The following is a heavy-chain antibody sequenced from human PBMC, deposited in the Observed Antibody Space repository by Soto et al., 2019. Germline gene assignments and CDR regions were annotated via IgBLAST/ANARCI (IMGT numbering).Heavy chain of an antibody. V-gene: IGHV3-23*01. CDR2: ITGNGGST. CDR3: AKDPDGDYVGAFDS. CDR1: GFTFSNFA. Sequence: PGGSLRLSCAASGFTFSNFAMIWVRQVPGKGLEWVSAITGNGGSTLYADSLKGRFTISRDNSKNTLYLQMNSLRAEDTAVYYCAKDPDGDYVGAFDSWGQGTLVSVSS. J-gene: IGHJ4*02. D-gene: IGHD4-17*01.